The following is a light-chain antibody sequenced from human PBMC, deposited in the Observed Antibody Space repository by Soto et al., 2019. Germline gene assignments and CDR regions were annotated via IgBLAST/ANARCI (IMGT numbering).Light chain of an antibody. CDR2: GNG. J-gene: IGLJ7*01. Sequence: QAVVTQPPSVSGAPGQRVTISCAGSSSNIGAGFEVPWYQQIPGAAPKLLIYGNGNRPSGVPDRFSASKSGTSASLAITGLQAEDEADYYCKSYDSSLSGYVFGTGTQLTVL. CDR3: KSYDSSLSGYV. CDR1: SSNIGAGFE. V-gene: IGLV1-40*01.